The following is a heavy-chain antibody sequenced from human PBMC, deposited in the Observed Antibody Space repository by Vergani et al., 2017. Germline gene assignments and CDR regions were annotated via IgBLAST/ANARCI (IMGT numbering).Heavy chain of an antibody. J-gene: IGHJ6*02. D-gene: IGHD4-23*01. CDR3: ARVPGFCVGGISPPGGGISEDYYYGMDV. CDR1: GGSISSYY. Sequence: QVQLQESGPGLVKPSETLSLTCTVSGGSISSYYWSWIRQPPGKGLEWIGYIYYSWSTTYNPSLKSRVTISVDTSKNQFSLKLSSVAAADTAVYYCARVPGFCVGGISPPGGGISEDYYYGMDVWGQGTTVTVSS. V-gene: IGHV4-59*01. CDR2: IYYSWST.